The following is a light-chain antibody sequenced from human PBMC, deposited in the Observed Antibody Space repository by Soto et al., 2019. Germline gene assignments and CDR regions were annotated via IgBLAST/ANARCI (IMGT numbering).Light chain of an antibody. J-gene: IGKJ1*01. Sequence: DIQMTQSPSSLSASVGDRVTITCRASQSISTYLNWCQQKPGKAPKLLILVASTLPSGVPSRFSGSGSGTDFTLTISSLQPEDFATYYCQQSYSNTQTFGQGTKVDIK. V-gene: IGKV1-39*01. CDR1: QSISTY. CDR3: QQSYSNTQT. CDR2: VAS.